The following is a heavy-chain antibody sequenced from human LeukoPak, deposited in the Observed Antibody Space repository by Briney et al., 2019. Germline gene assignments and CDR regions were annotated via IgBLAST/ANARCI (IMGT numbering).Heavy chain of an antibody. Sequence: GASVKVSCKASGYTFTSYGISWVRQAPGQGLEWMGWISAYNGNTNYAQKLQGRVTMTTDTSTSTAYMELRSLGSDDTAVYYCARFPPSPTMIVVVSWFDPWGQGTLVTVSS. V-gene: IGHV1-18*01. CDR2: ISAYNGNT. D-gene: IGHD3-22*01. CDR3: ARFPPSPTMIVVVSWFDP. J-gene: IGHJ5*02. CDR1: GYTFTSYG.